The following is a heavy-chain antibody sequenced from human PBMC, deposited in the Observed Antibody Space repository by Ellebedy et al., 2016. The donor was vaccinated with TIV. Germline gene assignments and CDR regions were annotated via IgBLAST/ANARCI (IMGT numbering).Heavy chain of an antibody. V-gene: IGHV3-21*01. CDR3: ARDEPYCSGGSCNRFDY. CDR2: ISSSSSYI. Sequence: GESLKISCAASGFTFSSYSMNWVRQAPGKGLEWVSSISSSSSYIYYADSMKGRFTISRDNAKNSLYLQMNSLNAEDTAVYYCARDEPYCSGGSCNRFDYWGQGTLVTVSS. D-gene: IGHD2-15*01. J-gene: IGHJ4*02. CDR1: GFTFSSYS.